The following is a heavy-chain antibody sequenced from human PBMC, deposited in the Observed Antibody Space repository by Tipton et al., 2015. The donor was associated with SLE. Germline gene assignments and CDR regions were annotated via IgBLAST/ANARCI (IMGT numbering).Heavy chain of an antibody. CDR3: ARDLPSLFDAFDI. D-gene: IGHD2-21*01. J-gene: IGHJ3*02. CDR2: ISYDGSNK. V-gene: IGHV3-30-3*01. CDR1: GFTFSSYW. Sequence: SLRLSCAASGFTFSSYWMSWVRQAPGKGLEWVAVISYDGSNKYYADSVKGRFTISRDNSKNTLYLQMNSLRAEDTAVYYCARDLPSLFDAFDIWGQGTMVTVSS.